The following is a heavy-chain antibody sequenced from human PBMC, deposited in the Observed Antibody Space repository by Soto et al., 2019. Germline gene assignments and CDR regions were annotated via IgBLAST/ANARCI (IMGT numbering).Heavy chain of an antibody. CDR1: GFTFSSYA. CDR3: AKGYVDTAMMY. J-gene: IGHJ4*02. Sequence: EEQLLQSGGGLLQPGGSLRLSCAASGFTFSSYAMSWVRQAPGKGLEWVSSINTAGGVTYYADSVRGRFTISRDNSKNTLYLQMNSLRAEDTAIYYCAKGYVDTAMMYWGQGTLVTVSS. CDR2: INTAGGVT. V-gene: IGHV3-23*01. D-gene: IGHD5-18*01.